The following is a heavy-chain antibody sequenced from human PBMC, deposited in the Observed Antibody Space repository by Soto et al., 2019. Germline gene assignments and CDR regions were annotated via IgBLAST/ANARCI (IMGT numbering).Heavy chain of an antibody. V-gene: IGHV1-18*01. Sequence: ASVKVSCKASGYTFTSYGISWVRQAPGQGLEWMGWISAYNGNTNYAQKLQGRVTMTTDTSTSTAYMELRSLRSDDTAVYYCARENSNYVSVYFDYWGQGTLVTVSS. CDR3: ARENSNYVSVYFDY. CDR2: ISAYNGNT. D-gene: IGHD4-4*01. CDR1: GYTFTSYG. J-gene: IGHJ4*02.